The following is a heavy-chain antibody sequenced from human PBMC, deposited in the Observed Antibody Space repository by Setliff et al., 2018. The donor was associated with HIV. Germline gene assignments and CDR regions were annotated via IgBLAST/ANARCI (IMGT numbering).Heavy chain of an antibody. J-gene: IGHJ3*02. CDR1: GYTFTDYF. D-gene: IGHD6-6*01. CDR3: ARRGQLVRTDAFDI. V-gene: IGHV1-69*13. CDR2: IIPMFGTA. Sequence: GASVKVSCKSSGYTFTDYFMHWVRQAPGQGLEWMGGIIPMFGTADYSQKLRGRVTITADESTSTSYMELSRLRSDDTAVYYCARRGQLVRTDAFDIWGQGTMVTVSS.